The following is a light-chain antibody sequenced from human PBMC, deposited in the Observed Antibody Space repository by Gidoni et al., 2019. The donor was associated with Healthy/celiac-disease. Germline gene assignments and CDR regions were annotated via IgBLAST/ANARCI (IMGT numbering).Light chain of an antibody. J-gene: IGLJ2*01. CDR1: SSDVGGYNY. CDR3: SSYTSSSTLVV. V-gene: IGLV2-14*01. CDR2: EVS. Sequence: QSAPPQPSSVSGSPCQSITISCTGTSSDVGGYNYVSWYQQHPGKAPKLMIYEVSNRPSGVSNRCSGSKSGNTASLTISGLQAEDEDDYYCSSYTSSSTLVVFGGGTKLTVL.